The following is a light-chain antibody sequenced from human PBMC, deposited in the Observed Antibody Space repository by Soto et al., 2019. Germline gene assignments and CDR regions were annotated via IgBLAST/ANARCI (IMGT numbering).Light chain of an antibody. Sequence: QSVLTQPSSASGTPGQTVTISCSGSNSNLGSNTANWLQQFLGTAPKVLIYYSNRRPSGVPDRFSGSRSGTSTSLTISGLQSEDEADYYCVAWDDSLSGWVFGGGTKLTVL. CDR2: YSN. J-gene: IGLJ3*02. V-gene: IGLV1-44*01. CDR1: NSNLGSNT. CDR3: VAWDDSLSGWV.